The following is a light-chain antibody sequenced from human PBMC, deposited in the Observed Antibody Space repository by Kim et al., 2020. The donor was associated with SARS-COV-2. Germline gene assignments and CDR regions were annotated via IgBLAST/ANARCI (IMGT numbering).Light chain of an antibody. J-gene: IGLJ3*02. CDR1: KLGDKY. V-gene: IGLV3-1*01. Sequence: SYELTQPPSVTVSPGQTASITCSGDKLGDKYACWYQQKPGQSPVLVIYQDSKRPSGIPERFSASNSGNTATLTISGTQAMDEADYYCQAWDSSTAVFGG. CDR2: QDS. CDR3: QAWDSSTAV.